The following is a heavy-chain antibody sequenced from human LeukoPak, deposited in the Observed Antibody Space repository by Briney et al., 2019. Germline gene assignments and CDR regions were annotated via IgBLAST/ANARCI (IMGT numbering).Heavy chain of an antibody. V-gene: IGHV1-2*02. CDR2: INPNSGGT. J-gene: IGHJ4*02. CDR1: GYTFTGYY. CDR3: AIGPRYFDWLSPFDY. D-gene: IGHD3-9*01. Sequence: GASVKVSCKASGYTFTGYYMHWVRQAPGQGLEWMGWINPNSGGTNYAQKFQGRVTMTRDTSISTAYMELSRLRSDDTAVYYCAIGPRYFDWLSPFDYWGLGTLVTVSS.